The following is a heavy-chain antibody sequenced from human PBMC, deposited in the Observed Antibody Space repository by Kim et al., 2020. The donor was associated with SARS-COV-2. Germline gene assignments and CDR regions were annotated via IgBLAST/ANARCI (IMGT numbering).Heavy chain of an antibody. V-gene: IGHV1-8*01. J-gene: IGHJ4*02. CDR3: ARRVGGCSGGTCYWVDY. Sequence: ASVKVSCKASGYTFTSHDINWVRQATGQGLEWMGWMNPNSGNTGYAQKFQGRVTMTRNTSISTAYMELSSLRSEDTAVYYCARRVGGCSGGTCYWVDYWGQGTLDTVSS. CDR1: GYTFTSHD. CDR2: MNPNSGNT. D-gene: IGHD2-15*01.